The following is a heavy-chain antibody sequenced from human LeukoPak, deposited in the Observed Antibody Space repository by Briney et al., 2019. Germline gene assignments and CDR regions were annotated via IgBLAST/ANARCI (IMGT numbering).Heavy chain of an antibody. D-gene: IGHD3-22*01. J-gene: IGHJ4*02. V-gene: IGHV3-23*01. Sequence: GGSLRLSCAASGFTFSSYAMSWVRQAPGKGLEWVSAISGSGGSTYYADSVKGRFTISRDNSKNPLYLQMNSLRAEDTAVYYCAKDHYDGYSFDYWGQGTLVTVSS. CDR1: GFTFSSYA. CDR3: AKDHYDGYSFDY. CDR2: ISGSGGST.